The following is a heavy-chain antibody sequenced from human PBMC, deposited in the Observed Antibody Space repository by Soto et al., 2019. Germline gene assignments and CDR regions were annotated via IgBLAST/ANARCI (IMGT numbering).Heavy chain of an antibody. CDR1: GFTVSSNY. D-gene: IGHD6-19*01. V-gene: IGHV3-53*02. Sequence: EVQLVETGGGLIQPGGSLRLSCAASGFTVSSNYMSWVRQAPGKGLEWVSVIYSGGSTYYADSVKGRFTISRDNSKNTLYLQMNSLRAEDTAVYYCARDRYSSGWFAVGAFAIWGQGTMVTVSS. CDR3: ARDRYSSGWFAVGAFAI. J-gene: IGHJ3*02. CDR2: IYSGGST.